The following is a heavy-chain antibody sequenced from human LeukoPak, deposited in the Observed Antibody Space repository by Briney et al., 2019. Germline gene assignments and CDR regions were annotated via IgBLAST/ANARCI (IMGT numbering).Heavy chain of an antibody. D-gene: IGHD4-17*01. Sequence: GGSLRLSCAGSAFTFSSYSMNWVRQAPGEGLEWVSAIGGSGGSTYYADSVKGRFTISRDNSKNTLYLQMNSLRAEDTAVYYCAKGRTTTVRFLIDYWGQGTLVTVSS. CDR1: AFTFSSYS. J-gene: IGHJ4*02. CDR3: AKGRTTTVRFLIDY. CDR2: IGGSGGST. V-gene: IGHV3-23*01.